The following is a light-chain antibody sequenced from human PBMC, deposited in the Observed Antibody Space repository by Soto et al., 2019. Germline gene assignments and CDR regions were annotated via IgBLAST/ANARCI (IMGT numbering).Light chain of an antibody. CDR2: DAS. Sequence: IVLTQSPATLSLSPGERATLSCRASQSVSSYLAWYQHQPGQAPRLLIYDASNRATGIPARFSGSGSGTDFTLTISSLEPEDFAVYYCHQRANWPRTFGQGTKVEIK. V-gene: IGKV3-11*01. CDR3: HQRANWPRT. J-gene: IGKJ1*01. CDR1: QSVSSY.